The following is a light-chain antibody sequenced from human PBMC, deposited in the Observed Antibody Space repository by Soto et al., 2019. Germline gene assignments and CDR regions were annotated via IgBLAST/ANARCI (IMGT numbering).Light chain of an antibody. Sequence: QSALTQHASVSGSPGQSITISCTGTSSDVGSYNLVSWYQQHPGKAPKLMIYEGSKRPSGVSNRFSGSKSGNTASLTISGLQAEDKADYYCCSYAGSSTVVFGGGTKLTVL. CDR3: CSYAGSSTVV. J-gene: IGLJ2*01. V-gene: IGLV2-23*01. CDR1: SSDVGSYNL. CDR2: EGS.